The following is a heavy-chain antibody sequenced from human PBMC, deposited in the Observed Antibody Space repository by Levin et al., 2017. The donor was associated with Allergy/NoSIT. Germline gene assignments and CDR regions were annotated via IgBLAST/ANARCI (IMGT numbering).Heavy chain of an antibody. CDR1: GFTFESYA. D-gene: IGHD3-22*01. J-gene: IGHJ4*02. CDR3: ARADSSAYPDY. V-gene: IGHV3-30*04. Sequence: SCAASGFTFESYAMHWFRQAPGKGLEWVAVISYDGSTTYYADSVKGRFTISRDSSKNTLYVQMNSLRPEDTAVYYCARADSSAYPDYWGQGTLVTVSS. CDR2: ISYDGSTT.